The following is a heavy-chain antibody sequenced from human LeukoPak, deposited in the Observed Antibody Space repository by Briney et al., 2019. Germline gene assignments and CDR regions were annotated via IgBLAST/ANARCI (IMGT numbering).Heavy chain of an antibody. CDR2: MNPNSGNT. CDR3: ARVPKYSSSWTAEYFQH. V-gene: IGHV1-8*01. D-gene: IGHD6-13*01. CDR1: GYTFTSYD. Sequence: GASVKVSCKASGYTFTSYDINWVRQATGQGLEWMGWMNPNSGNTGYAQKFQGRVTLTRNTSISTACIELSSLRSEDTAVYYCARVPKYSSSWTAEYFQHWGQGTLVTVSS. J-gene: IGHJ1*01.